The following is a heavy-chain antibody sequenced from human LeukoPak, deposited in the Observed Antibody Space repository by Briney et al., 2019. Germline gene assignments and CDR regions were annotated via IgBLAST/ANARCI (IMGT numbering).Heavy chain of an antibody. CDR3: AMSDDSSGYTPDAFDI. J-gene: IGHJ3*02. Sequence: SETLSLTCTVSGGSISSYYWSWIRQPPGKGLEWIGYIYYSGSTNYNPSLKSRVTISVDTSKNQFSLKLSSVTAADTAVYYCAMSDDSSGYTPDAFDIWGQGTMVTVSS. CDR1: GGSISSYY. D-gene: IGHD3-22*01. CDR2: IYYSGST. V-gene: IGHV4-59*01.